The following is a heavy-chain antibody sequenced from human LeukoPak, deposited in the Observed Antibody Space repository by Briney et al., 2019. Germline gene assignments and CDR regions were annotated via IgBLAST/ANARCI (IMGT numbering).Heavy chain of an antibody. CDR1: YYSISTGYY. Sequence: PSETLSLTCSVSYYSISTGYYWGWIRQPPGKGLEWIGSIYHSGSTYYNPSLKSRVTISVDTSKNQFSLRLSSVTAADTAVCYCARDDSYGSGRSDYWGQGTLVTVSS. CDR3: ARDDSYGSGRSDY. V-gene: IGHV4-38-2*02. J-gene: IGHJ4*02. D-gene: IGHD3-10*01. CDR2: IYHSGST.